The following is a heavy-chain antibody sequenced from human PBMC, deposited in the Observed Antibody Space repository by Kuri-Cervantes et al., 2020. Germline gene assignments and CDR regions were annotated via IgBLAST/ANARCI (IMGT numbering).Heavy chain of an antibody. CDR3: AKDIGLPTVTTYYYYYGMDV. CDR2: ISGSGGST. CDR1: GFTFSSYA. V-gene: IGHV3-23*01. Sequence: GESLKISCAASGFTFSSYAMSWVRQAPGKGLEWVSAISGSGGSTYYADSVKGRFTISRDNSKNTLYLQMNSLRAEDTAVYYCAKDIGLPTVTTYYYYYGMDVWGQGTTVTVSS. D-gene: IGHD4-17*01. J-gene: IGHJ6*02.